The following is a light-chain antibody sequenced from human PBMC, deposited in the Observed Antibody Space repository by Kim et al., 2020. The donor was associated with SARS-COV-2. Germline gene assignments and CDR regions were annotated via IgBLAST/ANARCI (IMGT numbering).Light chain of an antibody. J-gene: IGKJ2*01. Sequence: LSLCPGERATLSCRASQSVSSFIAWYQYKPGQAPRLLISDASKRATDISARFSGSGSGTDFTLTIDSLEPEDSAIYYWQQRRDWYTFGQGTKLEI. CDR3: QQRRDWYT. CDR1: QSVSSF. CDR2: DAS. V-gene: IGKV3-11*01.